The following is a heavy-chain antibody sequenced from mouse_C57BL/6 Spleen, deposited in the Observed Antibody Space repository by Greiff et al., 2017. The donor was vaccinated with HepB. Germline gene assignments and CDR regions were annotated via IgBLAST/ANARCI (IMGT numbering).Heavy chain of an antibody. D-gene: IGHD2-2*01. J-gene: IGHJ4*01. CDR2: IWSDGST. Sequence: QVQLQQSGPGLVAPSQSLSITCTVSGFSLTSYCVSWVRQPPGKGLEWLGVIWSDGSTNYHSALITRLSISKDNTKNQVFLKLNSLQTDDTATYYCDNKGLYAMDYWGQGTSVTVSS. CDR3: DNKGLYAMDY. V-gene: IGHV2-3*01. CDR1: GFSLTSYC.